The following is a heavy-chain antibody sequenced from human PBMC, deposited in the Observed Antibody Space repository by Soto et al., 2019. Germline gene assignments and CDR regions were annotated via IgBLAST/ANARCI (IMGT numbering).Heavy chain of an antibody. CDR2: ISCGRSYT. J-gene: IGHJ3*02. CDR3: ARGGVGGCWDAFDI. Sequence: AGSMRLSCAASGFTFSSYGMHWVRQAPGKGLEWVAFISCGRSYTYYADSVKGRFTISRDNAKNSLYLQMNSLRAEDTAVYYCARGGVGGCWDAFDIWGQWIMVTVSS. CDR1: GFTFSSYG. V-gene: IGHV3-21*05. D-gene: IGHD1-26*01.